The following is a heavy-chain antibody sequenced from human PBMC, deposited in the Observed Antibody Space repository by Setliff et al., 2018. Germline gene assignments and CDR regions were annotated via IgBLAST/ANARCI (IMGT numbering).Heavy chain of an antibody. CDR2: ISSSSSYI. V-gene: IGHV3-21*01. CDR1: GFTFSSYS. CDR3: ARVGRGGSYFFDY. J-gene: IGHJ4*02. Sequence: PGGSLRLSCAASGFTFSSYSMNWVRQAPGKGLEWVSSISSSSSYIYYADSVKGRFTISRDNAKNSLYLQMNSLRAEDTAVYYCARVGRGGSYFFDYWGQGTLVTVS. D-gene: IGHD1-26*01.